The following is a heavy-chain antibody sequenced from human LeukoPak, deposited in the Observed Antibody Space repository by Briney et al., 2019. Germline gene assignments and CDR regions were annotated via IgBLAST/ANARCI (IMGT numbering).Heavy chain of an antibody. J-gene: IGHJ6*03. CDR3: ARGVATILSNYYYMDI. D-gene: IGHD5-12*01. V-gene: IGHV3-21*01. CDR2: ISSSSSYI. CDR1: GFTVSSNY. Sequence: PGGSLRLSCAASGFTVSSNYMSWVRQAPGKGLEWVSSISSSSSYIYYADSVKGRFTISRDNAKNSLYLQMNSLRAEDTAVYYCARGVATILSNYYYMDIWGKGTTVTVS.